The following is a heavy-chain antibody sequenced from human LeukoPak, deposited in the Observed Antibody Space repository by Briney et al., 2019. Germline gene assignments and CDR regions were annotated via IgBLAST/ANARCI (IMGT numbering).Heavy chain of an antibody. V-gene: IGHV1-69*06. CDR1: GGTFSSYA. J-gene: IGHJ5*02. Sequence: SVKVSCKASGGTFSSYAISWVRQAPGQGLEWMAGIIPIFGTANYAQKFQGRVTITADKSTSTAYMELSSLRSEDTAVYYCARDCSSTSFYARSRVTTPPWWFDPWGQGTLVTVSS. D-gene: IGHD2-2*01. CDR2: IIPIFGTA. CDR3: ARDCSSTSFYARSRVTTPPWWFDP.